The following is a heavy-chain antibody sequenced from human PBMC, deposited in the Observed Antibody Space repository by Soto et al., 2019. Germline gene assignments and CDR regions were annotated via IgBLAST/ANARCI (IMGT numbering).Heavy chain of an antibody. CDR2: IYWNDDK. V-gene: IGHV2-5*01. D-gene: IGHD1-26*01. CDR1: GFSLSTSGVG. J-gene: IGHJ6*02. Sequence: QITLKESGPTLVKPTQTLTLTCTFSGFSLSTSGVGVGWIRQPPGKALEWLALIYWNDDKRYSPSLKSRLTITKDTYKNQVVLTMTNMDPVDTATYYCAHSRTARGGGTSDYYYYGMDVWGQGTTVTVSS. CDR3: AHSRTARGGGTSDYYYYGMDV.